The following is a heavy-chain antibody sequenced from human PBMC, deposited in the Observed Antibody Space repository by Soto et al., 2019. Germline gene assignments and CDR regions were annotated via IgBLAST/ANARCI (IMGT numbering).Heavy chain of an antibody. CDR3: ARDYRAMGGYDKFFDY. CDR1: GGSVSSGSYY. Sequence: SETLSLTCTVSGGSVSSGSYYWSWIRQPPGKGLEWIGYIYYSGSTNYNPSLKSRVTISVDTSKNQFSLKLSSVTAADTAVYYCARDYRAMGGYDKFFDYWGQGTLVTVSS. V-gene: IGHV4-61*01. J-gene: IGHJ4*02. D-gene: IGHD5-12*01. CDR2: IYYSGST.